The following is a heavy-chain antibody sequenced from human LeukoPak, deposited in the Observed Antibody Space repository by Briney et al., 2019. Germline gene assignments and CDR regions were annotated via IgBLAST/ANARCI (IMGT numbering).Heavy chain of an antibody. D-gene: IGHD2-15*01. CDR2: VSTSSNYI. CDR1: GFTFSSYP. Sequence: GGSLRLSCAASGFTFSSYPMIWVRQAPGKGLEWVSYVSTSSNYIYYVDSVKGRFTISRDNAKNSLYLQMNSLRVEDTAVYYCARGSYNSAGTFDYWGQGTLVTVSS. CDR3: ARGSYNSAGTFDY. J-gene: IGHJ4*02. V-gene: IGHV3-21*01.